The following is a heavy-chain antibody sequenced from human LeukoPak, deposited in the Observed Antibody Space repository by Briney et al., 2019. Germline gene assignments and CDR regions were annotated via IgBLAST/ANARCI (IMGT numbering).Heavy chain of an antibody. D-gene: IGHD5-24*01. J-gene: IGHJ4*02. CDR1: GFTFDDYA. CDR2: ISWNSGSI. Sequence: GGSLRLSCAASGFTFDDYAMHWVRQAPGKGLEWVSGISWNSGSIGYADSVKGRFTISRDNAKNSLYLQMNSRRAEDTALYYCARDEDWSRDGYNPPGYWGQGTLVTVSS. CDR3: ARDEDWSRDGYNPPGY. V-gene: IGHV3-9*01.